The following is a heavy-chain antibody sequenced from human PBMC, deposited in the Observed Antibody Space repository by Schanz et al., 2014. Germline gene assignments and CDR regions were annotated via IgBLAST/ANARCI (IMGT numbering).Heavy chain of an antibody. CDR3: AKDQGSYGSGSYSYFDY. Sequence: QLLESGGGLVQPGGSLRLSCAASGFTFSSYAMSWVRQAPGKGLDWVSAISGSGSSTYYADSVKGRFTISRDNSKNTLYLQMNSLRAEDTAVYYCAKDQGSYGSGSYSYFDYWGQGTLATVSS. CDR2: ISGSGSST. V-gene: IGHV3-23*01. J-gene: IGHJ4*02. D-gene: IGHD3-10*01. CDR1: GFTFSSYA.